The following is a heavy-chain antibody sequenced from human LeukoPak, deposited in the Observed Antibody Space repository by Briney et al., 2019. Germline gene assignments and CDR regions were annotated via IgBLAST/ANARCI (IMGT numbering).Heavy chain of an antibody. CDR1: GFTLGAFF. Sequence: GRSLRLSCAASGFTLGAFFLHWSARPPAKGWGWGPVISSDGSNKYYADSVKGRFTISRDNSKNTLYLQMNSLRAEDTAVYYCANTYYDTSGYHYLDYWGQGTLVTVSS. D-gene: IGHD3-22*01. V-gene: IGHV3-30-3*01. J-gene: IGHJ4*02. CDR3: ANTYYDTSGYHYLDY. CDR2: ISSDGSNK.